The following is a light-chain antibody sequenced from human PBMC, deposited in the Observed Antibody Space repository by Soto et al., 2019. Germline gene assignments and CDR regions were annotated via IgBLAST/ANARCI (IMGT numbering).Light chain of an antibody. CDR3: MQATQFSWT. CDR1: QSLVHNDGNTY. J-gene: IGKJ1*01. Sequence: DIVMTQTPLSSTVTLGQAASISCRSSQSLVHNDGNTYLSWFQQRPGQPPRLVIYKVSDRFSGVAYRFSGSGAGTDFTLTISRGEAEDVCVYYCMQATQFSWTFGQGTKVEI. CDR2: KVS. V-gene: IGKV2-24*01.